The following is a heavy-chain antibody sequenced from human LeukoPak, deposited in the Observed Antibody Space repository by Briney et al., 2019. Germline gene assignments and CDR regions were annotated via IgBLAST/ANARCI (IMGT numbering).Heavy chain of an antibody. CDR3: AKDLHMVRASNWFDP. V-gene: IGHV3-23*01. Sequence: GGSLRLSGAASGFTFSSYAMSWVRQAPGKGLEWVSAISGSGGSTYYADSVKGRFTISRDNSKNTLYLQMNSLRAEDTAVYYCAKDLHMVRASNWFDPWGQGTLVTVSS. D-gene: IGHD3-10*01. J-gene: IGHJ5*02. CDR1: GFTFSSYA. CDR2: ISGSGGST.